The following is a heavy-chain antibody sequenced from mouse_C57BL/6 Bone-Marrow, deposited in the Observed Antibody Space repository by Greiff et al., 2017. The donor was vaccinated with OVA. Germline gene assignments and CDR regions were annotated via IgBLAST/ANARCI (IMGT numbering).Heavy chain of an antibody. CDR1: GYTFTGYW. CDR2: IFPGSGST. CDR3: ASSRLYYGSSWFAY. D-gene: IGHD1-1*01. J-gene: IGHJ3*01. Sequence: VQLKESGAELMKPGASVKLSCKATGYTFTGYWIEWVKQRPGHGLEWIGEIFPGSGSTNYNEKFKGKATFTADTSSNTAYMQLSSLTTEDSAVYYCASSRLYYGSSWFAYWGQGTLVTVSA. V-gene: IGHV1-9*01.